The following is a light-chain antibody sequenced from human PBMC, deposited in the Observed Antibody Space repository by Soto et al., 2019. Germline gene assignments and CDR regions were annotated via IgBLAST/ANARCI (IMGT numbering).Light chain of an antibody. Sequence: DIQMTQSPSSLSASVRDRVTITCQARQDISNHLNWYQQKPGKAPKLLIHDASNLETGVPSRFSGSGSGTDFTLTITSLRPEDVATYYCQQSENLPVTFGPGIKLDIK. V-gene: IGKV1-33*01. CDR1: QDISNH. CDR3: QQSENLPVT. J-gene: IGKJ3*01. CDR2: DAS.